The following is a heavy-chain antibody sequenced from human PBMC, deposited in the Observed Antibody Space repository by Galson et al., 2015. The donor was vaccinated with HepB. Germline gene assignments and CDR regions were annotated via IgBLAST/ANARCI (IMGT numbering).Heavy chain of an antibody. D-gene: IGHD4-17*01. Sequence: SLRLSCAASGFTISSYGMTWIRQTPGKGLEWVANINPDGTDTPYVDSVRGRFTISRDNAKNSLFLEMNSLRVEDTAIYYCTRPGATTVVNPARWYYDLWGRGTLVTVSS. V-gene: IGHV3-7*03. CDR3: TRPGATTVVNPARWYYDL. CDR1: GFTISSYG. J-gene: IGHJ2*01. CDR2: INPDGTDT.